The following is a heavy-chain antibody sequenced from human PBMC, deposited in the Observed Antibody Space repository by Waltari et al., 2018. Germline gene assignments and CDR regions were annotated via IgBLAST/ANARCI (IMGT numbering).Heavy chain of an antibody. CDR3: TRRELGGAFDP. D-gene: IGHD3-16*01. V-gene: IGHV1-69*12. CDR1: GGTFGSYA. Sequence: QVQLVQSGAEVKKPGSSVKVSCKASGGTFGSYAISWVRQAPGEGLEWMGGIIPIFGPAPNYEQKFQGRLTVTADESTATVYMDLSSLRSDDTAVYYCTRRELGGAFDPWGQGTLVTVSS. J-gene: IGHJ5*02. CDR2: IIPIFGPAP.